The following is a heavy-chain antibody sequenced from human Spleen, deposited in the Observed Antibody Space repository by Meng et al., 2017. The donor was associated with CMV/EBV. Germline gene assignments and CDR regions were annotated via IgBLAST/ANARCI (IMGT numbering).Heavy chain of an antibody. J-gene: IGHJ6*02. CDR2: ISAYNGNT. CDR3: ARDQKTWIQLWNYYYYGMDV. D-gene: IGHD5-18*01. Sequence: ASVKVSCKASGYTFTGYYMHWVRQAPGQGLEWMGWISAYNGNTNYAQKLQGRVTMTTDTSTSTAYMELRSLRSDDTAVYYCARDQKTWIQLWNYYYYGMDVWGQGTTVTVSS. V-gene: IGHV1-18*04. CDR1: GYTFTGYY.